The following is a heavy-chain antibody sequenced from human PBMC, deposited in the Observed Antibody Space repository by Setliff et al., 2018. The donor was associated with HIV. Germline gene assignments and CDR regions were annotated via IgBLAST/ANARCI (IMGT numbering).Heavy chain of an antibody. CDR2: IYIYNSGST. V-gene: IGHV4-59*08. CDR3: ARLRGLNLEPFDY. J-gene: IGHJ4*02. CDR1: GGSFSGYY. D-gene: IGHD1-1*01. Sequence: SETLSLTCSVSGGSFSGYYWSWIRQPPGKGLEWIGYIYIYNSGSTNYNPSLTSRVTISADTSKNQISLKLSSVTAADTAVYYCARLRGLNLEPFDYWGQGTLVTVSS.